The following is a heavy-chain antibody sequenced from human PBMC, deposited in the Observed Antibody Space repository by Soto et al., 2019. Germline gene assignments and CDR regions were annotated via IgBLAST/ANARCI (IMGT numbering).Heavy chain of an antibody. Sequence: PSESLSLTCTVSGGSISSGGYYWSWIRQHPGKGLEWIGYIYYSGSTYYNPSLKSRVTISVDTSKNQFSLKLSSVTAADTAVYYCARASDYYDSSGYTDWGQGTLVTVSS. J-gene: IGHJ4*02. D-gene: IGHD3-22*01. CDR1: GGSISSGGYY. CDR2: IYYSGST. CDR3: ARASDYYDSSGYTD. V-gene: IGHV4-30-4*08.